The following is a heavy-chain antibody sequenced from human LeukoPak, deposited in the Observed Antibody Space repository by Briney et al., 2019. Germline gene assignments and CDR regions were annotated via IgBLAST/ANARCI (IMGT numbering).Heavy chain of an antibody. Sequence: ASVKVSCKASGGTFSSYAISWVRQAPGQRLEWMGWINAGNGNTKYSQKFQGRVTITRDTSISTAYMGLSRLRSDDTAVYYCARAFRGVIHFDYWGQGTLVTVSS. CDR2: INAGNGNT. D-gene: IGHD3-10*01. CDR1: GGTFSSYA. V-gene: IGHV1-3*01. CDR3: ARAFRGVIHFDY. J-gene: IGHJ4*02.